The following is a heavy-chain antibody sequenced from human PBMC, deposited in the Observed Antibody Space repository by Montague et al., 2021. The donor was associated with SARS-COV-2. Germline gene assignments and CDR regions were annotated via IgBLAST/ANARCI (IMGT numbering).Heavy chain of an antibody. CDR2: IYYSGTT. J-gene: IGHJ4*02. V-gene: IGHV4-39*02. CDR3: ARGMIRGVTTPIDY. Sequence: SETLSLTCSVSSGSIISSDYYWGWIRQPPGKELEWIGNIYYSGTTYYNPSLQSRGTISVDTSKNHLSLRLSSVTAADTAVYFCARGMIRGVTTPIDYWGQGSKVTVSS. D-gene: IGHD3-10*01. CDR1: SGSIISSDYY.